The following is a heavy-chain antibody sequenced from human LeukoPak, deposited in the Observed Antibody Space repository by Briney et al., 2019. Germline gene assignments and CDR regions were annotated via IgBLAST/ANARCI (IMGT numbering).Heavy chain of an antibody. CDR2: IFYSGST. J-gene: IGHJ4*02. D-gene: IGHD3-10*01. CDR1: GGSVSSGSYY. V-gene: IGHV4-61*01. CDR3: ARLDQFGELF. Sequence: PSETLSLTCTVSGGSVSSGSYYWSWIRQPPGKGLEWIGYIFYSGSTNYNPSLKSRVTISVDTSKNQFSLKLSSVTAADTAVYYCARLDQFGELFWGRGTLVTVSS.